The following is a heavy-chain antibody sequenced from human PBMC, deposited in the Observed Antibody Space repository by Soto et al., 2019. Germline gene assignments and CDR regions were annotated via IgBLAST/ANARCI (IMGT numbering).Heavy chain of an antibody. V-gene: IGHV3-23*01. Sequence: PGGSLRPSCAAPGITLSDSATTWVARAPGKGLRGGSAIAGRSGSTYYAASVKGRFTITRDNSKNTLYLQRNSLRVEDTGTYYCAKGSASARPYFFDSWGRGSLVTVSS. CDR1: GITLSDSA. D-gene: IGHD6-6*01. CDR2: IAGRSGST. CDR3: AKGSASARPYFFDS. J-gene: IGHJ4*02.